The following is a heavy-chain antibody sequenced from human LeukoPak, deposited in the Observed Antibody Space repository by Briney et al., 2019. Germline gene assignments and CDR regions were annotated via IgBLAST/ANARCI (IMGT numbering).Heavy chain of an antibody. J-gene: IGHJ5*02. CDR2: ISAYNGNT. D-gene: IGHD4-11*01. Sequence: ASVKVSCKASNYTFTSYGINWVRQAPGQGLEWMGWISAYNGNTNYAQKLQGRVTMTTDTSTSTAYMELRSLRSDDTAVYYCARVYADDYLDPWGQGTLVTVSS. CDR1: NYTFTSYG. CDR3: ARVYADDYLDP. V-gene: IGHV1-18*01.